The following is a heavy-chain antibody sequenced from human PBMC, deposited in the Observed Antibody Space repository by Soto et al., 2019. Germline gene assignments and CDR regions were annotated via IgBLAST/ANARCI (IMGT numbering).Heavy chain of an antibody. V-gene: IGHV1-69*02. D-gene: IGHD2-2*01. Sequence: SVKVPCKASGGTFSSYTISWVRQAPGQGLEWMGRIIPILGIANYAQKFQGRVTITADKSTSTAYMELSSLRSEDTAVYYCAIEGDCSSTSCYARRGYYYYMDVWGKGTTVTVSS. CDR2: IIPILGIA. J-gene: IGHJ6*03. CDR1: GGTFSSYT. CDR3: AIEGDCSSTSCYARRGYYYYMDV.